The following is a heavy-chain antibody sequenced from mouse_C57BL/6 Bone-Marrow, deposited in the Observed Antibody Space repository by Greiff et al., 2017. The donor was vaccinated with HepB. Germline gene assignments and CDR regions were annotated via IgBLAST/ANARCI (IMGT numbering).Heavy chain of an antibody. V-gene: IGHV10-3*01. CDR3: VREALLDHNWYFDV. CDR1: GFTFNTYA. J-gene: IGHJ1*03. Sequence: EVQVVESGGGLVQPKGSLKLSCAASGFTFNTYAMHWVRQAPGKGLEWVARIRSKSSNYATYYADSVKDRFTISRDDSQSMLYLQMNNLKTEDTAMYYCVREALLDHNWYFDVWGTGTTVTVSS. CDR2: IRSKSSNYAT. D-gene: IGHD6-1*01.